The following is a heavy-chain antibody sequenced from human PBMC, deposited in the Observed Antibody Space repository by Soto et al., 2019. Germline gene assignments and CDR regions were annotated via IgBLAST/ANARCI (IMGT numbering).Heavy chain of an antibody. CDR1: GGSISSSSYY. CDR3: ARQSSYYDFWSGYYGVNPFDS. CDR2: IYYSGST. Sequence: SETLSLTCTVSGGSISSSSYYWGWIRQPPGKGLEWIGSIYYSGSTYYNPSLKSRVTISVDTSKNQFSLKLSSVTAADTAVYYCARQSSYYDFWSGYYGVNPFDSWGQGTLVTVSS. V-gene: IGHV4-39*01. D-gene: IGHD3-3*01. J-gene: IGHJ4*02.